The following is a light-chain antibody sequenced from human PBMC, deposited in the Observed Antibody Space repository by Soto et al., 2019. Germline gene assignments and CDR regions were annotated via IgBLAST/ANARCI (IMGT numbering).Light chain of an antibody. CDR1: DSNIGSNS. Sequence: QSVLTQPPSASGTPGQRVSITCSGSDSNIGSNSVHWYQQVPGMAPKLLVYKSDQRPSGVPDRFSGSKSVTSASLAISGLRAEDEAEYYCATWDDGLSGVRFGGGTKLTVL. V-gene: IGLV1-47*01. CDR3: ATWDDGLSGVR. CDR2: KSD. J-gene: IGLJ2*01.